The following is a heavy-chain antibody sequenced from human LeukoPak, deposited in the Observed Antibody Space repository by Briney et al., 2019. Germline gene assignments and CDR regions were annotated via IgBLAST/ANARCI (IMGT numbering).Heavy chain of an antibody. J-gene: IGHJ5*02. CDR2: IIPILGTA. CDR3: ARDVLPDDYSNTNWFDP. Sequence: SVKVSCKASGGTFSSYAISWVRQAPGQGLEWMGGIIPILGTANYAQKFQGRVTITADESTSTAYMELSSLRSEDTAVYYCARDVLPDDYSNTNWFDPWGQGTLVTVSS. D-gene: IGHD4-11*01. CDR1: GGTFSSYA. V-gene: IGHV1-69*01.